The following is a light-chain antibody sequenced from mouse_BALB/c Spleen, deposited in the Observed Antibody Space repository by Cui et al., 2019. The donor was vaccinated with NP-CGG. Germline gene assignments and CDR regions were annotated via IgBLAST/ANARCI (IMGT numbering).Light chain of an antibody. Sequence: QAVVTQESALTTSPGETVTLTCRSSTGAVTTNNYANWVQEKPDHLFTGLIGGTNNRAPGVPARFSGSLIGDKAALTITGVQTEDEAKYFCALWYSNHWVFGGGTKLTVL. CDR3: ALWYSNHWV. CDR2: GTN. V-gene: IGLV1*01. CDR1: TGAVTTNNY. J-gene: IGLJ1*01.